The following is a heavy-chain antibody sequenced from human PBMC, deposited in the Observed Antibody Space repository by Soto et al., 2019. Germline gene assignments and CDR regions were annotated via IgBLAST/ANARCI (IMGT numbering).Heavy chain of an antibody. CDR3: ARDFAYFVS. Sequence: SSETLSLTCTVSGGSFKSGSYSWSWIRQPPGKGLEWIGYVYHTGRTSYNPSLKSRVSISMDTSKNEFSLNLDSVTAADTAVYFCARDFAYFVSWGQGTLVTVSS. D-gene: IGHD3-3*01. CDR1: GGSFKSGSYS. CDR2: VYHTGRT. J-gene: IGHJ4*02. V-gene: IGHV4-61*01.